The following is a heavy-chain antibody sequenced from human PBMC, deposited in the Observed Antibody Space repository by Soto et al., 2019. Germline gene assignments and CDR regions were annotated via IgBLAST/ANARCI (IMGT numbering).Heavy chain of an antibody. CDR2: IYYSGST. CDR3: ERAGNDMVRGVIIPYYFDY. J-gene: IGHJ4*02. Sequence: SETLSLTCTVSGGSISSYYWSWIRQPPGKGLEWIGYIYYSGSTNCNPSLKSRVTISVDTSKNQFSLKLSSVTAADTAVYYCERAGNDMVRGVIIPYYFDYWGQGTLVTVSS. CDR1: GGSISSYY. V-gene: IGHV4-59*01. D-gene: IGHD3-10*01.